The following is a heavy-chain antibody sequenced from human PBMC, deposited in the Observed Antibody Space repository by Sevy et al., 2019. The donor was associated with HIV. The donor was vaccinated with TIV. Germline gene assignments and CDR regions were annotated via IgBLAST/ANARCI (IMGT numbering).Heavy chain of an antibody. D-gene: IGHD6-19*01. CDR2: ISWNSGSI. J-gene: IGHJ4*02. V-gene: IGHV3-9*01. CDR1: GFTFDDYA. Sequence: GGSLRLSCAASGFTFDDYAMHWVRQAPGKGLEWVSGISWNSGSIGYADSVKGRFTISRDNAKNSLYLQMNSLRAEDTALYYCAKGWYYSSGSDGYFDYWGQGTLVTVSS. CDR3: AKGWYYSSGSDGYFDY.